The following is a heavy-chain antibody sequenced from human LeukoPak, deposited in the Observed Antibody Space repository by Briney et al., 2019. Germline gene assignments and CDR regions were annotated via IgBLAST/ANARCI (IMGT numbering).Heavy chain of an antibody. J-gene: IGHJ4*02. CDR2: IYYSGST. CDR3: ARGWETDYYDSGRVRSGFDY. D-gene: IGHD3-22*01. Sequence: SETLSLTCTVSGGSISSSSYYWGWIRQPPGKGLEWIGSIYYSGSTYYNPSLKSRVTISVDTSKNQFSLKLSSVTAADTAVYYCARGWETDYYDSGRVRSGFDYWGQGTLVTVSS. V-gene: IGHV4-39*07. CDR1: GGSISSSSYY.